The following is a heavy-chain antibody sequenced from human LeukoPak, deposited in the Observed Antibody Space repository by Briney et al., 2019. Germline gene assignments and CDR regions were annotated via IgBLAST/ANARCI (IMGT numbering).Heavy chain of an antibody. CDR1: GGSIRSSYYY. D-gene: IGHD6-19*01. CDR3: ARGRSGWELPFDP. V-gene: IGHV4-39*07. J-gene: IGHJ5*02. CDR2: IYYSGST. Sequence: SETLSLTCTVSGGSIRSSYYYWGWSRQPPGKGLEWIGSIYYSGSTYYNPSLKSRVTISVDTSKNQFSLKLSSVTAADTAVYYCARGRSGWELPFDPWGQGTLVTVSS.